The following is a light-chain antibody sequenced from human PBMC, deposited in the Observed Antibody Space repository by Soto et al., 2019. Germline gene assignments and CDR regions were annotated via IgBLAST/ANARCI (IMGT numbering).Light chain of an antibody. CDR3: QQYGSSPPLT. CDR1: QNLGTLY. J-gene: IGKJ4*01. V-gene: IGKV3-20*01. CDR2: SAS. Sequence: EVVMTQSPATLSVSPGERGTLSCRASQNLGTLYLAWFQQKSGQAPRLLIYSASRRATGIPDRFSGSGSGTDFTLTISRLEPEDFAVYYCQQYGSSPPLTFGGGTKVDIK.